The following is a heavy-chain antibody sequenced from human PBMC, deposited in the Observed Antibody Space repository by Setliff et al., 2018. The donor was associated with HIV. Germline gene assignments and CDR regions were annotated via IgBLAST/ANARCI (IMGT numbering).Heavy chain of an antibody. CDR3: ARASSYSSGHRSFDP. CDR1: GFSISSDGFY. Sequence: PSETLSLTCTLSGFSISSDGFYWNWIRRRPGKGLEWIGYIFGSGITYYNPSLKSRLRISIDTSANQFSVELSSVAAADTALYFCARASSYSSGHRSFDPWGRGTLVTVSS. J-gene: IGHJ5*02. D-gene: IGHD6-19*01. CDR2: IFGSGIT. V-gene: IGHV4-31*03.